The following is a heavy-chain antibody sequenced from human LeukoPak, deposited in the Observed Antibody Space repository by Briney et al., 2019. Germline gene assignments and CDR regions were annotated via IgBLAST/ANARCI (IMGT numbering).Heavy chain of an antibody. CDR3: ARVDFPWYFDL. J-gene: IGHJ2*01. D-gene: IGHD2/OR15-2a*01. V-gene: IGHV4-4*07. CDR1: GGSISSYY. CDR2: INTSGST. Sequence: PSETLSLTCTVSGGSISSYYWSWIRQPAGKGLEWIGRINTSGSTNYNPSPKSRVTMSVDTSKNQFSLKLSSVTAADTAAYYCARVDFPWYFDLWGRGTLVTVSS.